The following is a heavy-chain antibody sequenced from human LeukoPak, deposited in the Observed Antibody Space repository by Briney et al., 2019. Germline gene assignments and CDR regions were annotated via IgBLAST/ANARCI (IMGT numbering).Heavy chain of an antibody. CDR2: ISWNSGSI. Sequence: GGSLRLSCAASGFTFDDYAVHWVRQAPGKGLEWVSGISWNSGSIGYADSVKGRFTISRDNAKSSLYLQMNSLRAEDTALYYCAKDRNNYYYYYYMDVWGKGTTVTVSS. J-gene: IGHJ6*03. D-gene: IGHD1-14*01. CDR3: AKDRNNYYYYYYMDV. CDR1: GFTFDDYA. V-gene: IGHV3-9*01.